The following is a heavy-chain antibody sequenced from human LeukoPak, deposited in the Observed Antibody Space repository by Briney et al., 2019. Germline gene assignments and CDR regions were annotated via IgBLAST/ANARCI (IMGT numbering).Heavy chain of an antibody. CDR1: GFTFSSYG. Sequence: GGSLRLSCAASGFTFSSYGMHWVRQAPGKGLEWVAFIRYDGSNKYYADSVKGRFTISRDNSKNTLYLQMNSLRAEDTAVYYCAKDTYYYDSSGYLDYWCQGTLVTVSS. D-gene: IGHD3-22*01. CDR3: AKDTYYYDSSGYLDY. J-gene: IGHJ4*02. V-gene: IGHV3-30*02. CDR2: IRYDGSNK.